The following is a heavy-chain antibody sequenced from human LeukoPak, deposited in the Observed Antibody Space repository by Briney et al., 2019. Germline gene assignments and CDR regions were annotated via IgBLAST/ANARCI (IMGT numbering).Heavy chain of an antibody. J-gene: IGHJ6*03. CDR3: ARAGEMRYMDA. CDR2: ISYDGSNK. Sequence: GRSLRLSCAASGFTFSSYAMHWVRQAPGKGLEWVAVISYDGSNKYYADSVKGRFTISRDNSKNTLYLQMNSLRVDDTAIYYCARAGEMRYMDAWGKGTAVTVSS. D-gene: IGHD5-24*01. CDR1: GFTFSSYA. V-gene: IGHV3-30*04.